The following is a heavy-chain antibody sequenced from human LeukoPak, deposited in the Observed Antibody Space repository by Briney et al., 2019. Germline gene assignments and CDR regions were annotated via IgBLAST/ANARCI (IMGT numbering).Heavy chain of an antibody. V-gene: IGHV3-7*01. CDR3: AREFRGVTRYFDY. CDR2: INEDGSEK. Sequence: GGSLRLSCAASGFTFSTYWMMWVRQAPGKGLEWVANINEDGSEKYYADSVEGRFTISRDNAKNSLDLQMSSLNAGDTAVYYCAREFRGVTRYFDYWGQGTLVTVSS. D-gene: IGHD3-10*01. J-gene: IGHJ4*02. CDR1: GFTFSTYW.